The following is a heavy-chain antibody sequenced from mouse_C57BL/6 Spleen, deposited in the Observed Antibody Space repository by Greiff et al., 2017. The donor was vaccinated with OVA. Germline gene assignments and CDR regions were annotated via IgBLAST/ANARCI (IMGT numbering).Heavy chain of an antibody. V-gene: IGHV1-61*01. CDR1: GYTFTSYW. D-gene: IGHD1-1*01. CDR3: ARGVTTVVASRYFDV. J-gene: IGHJ1*03. Sequence: QVQLQQPGAELVRPGSSVKLSCKASGYTFTSYWMAWVKQRPGQGLEWIGNIYPSDSETHYNQKFKDKATLTVDKSSSTAYMQLSSLTSEDSAVYYCARGVTTVVASRYFDVWGTGTTVTVSS. CDR2: IYPSDSET.